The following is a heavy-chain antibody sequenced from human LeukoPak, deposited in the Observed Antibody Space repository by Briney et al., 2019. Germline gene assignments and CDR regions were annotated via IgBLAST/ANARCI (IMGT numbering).Heavy chain of an antibody. CDR2: ISGSGGST. CDR1: GFTFSSYA. CDR3: AKGILYSYGRPEPYYFDY. Sequence: PGRSLRLSCAASGFTFSSYAMSWVRQAPGKGLEWVSAISGSGGSTYYADSVKGRFTISRDNSKNTLYLQMNSLRAEDTAVYYCAKGILYSYGRPEPYYFDYWGRGTLVTVSS. D-gene: IGHD5-18*01. V-gene: IGHV3-23*01. J-gene: IGHJ4*02.